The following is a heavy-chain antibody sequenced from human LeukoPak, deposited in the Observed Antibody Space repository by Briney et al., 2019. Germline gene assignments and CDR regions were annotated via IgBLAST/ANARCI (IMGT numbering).Heavy chain of an antibody. CDR1: GFTFSSYG. D-gene: IGHD6-13*01. CDR2: IWYDGSNK. V-gene: IGHV3-33*01. Sequence: TGGSLRLSCAASGFTFSSYGMHWVRQAPGKGLEWVAVIWYDGSNKYYADSVKGRFTISRDNSKNTLYLQMNSLRAEDTAVYYCARDQGIAAAGTGGYFDYWGQGTLVTVSS. CDR3: ARDQGIAAAGTGGYFDY. J-gene: IGHJ4*02.